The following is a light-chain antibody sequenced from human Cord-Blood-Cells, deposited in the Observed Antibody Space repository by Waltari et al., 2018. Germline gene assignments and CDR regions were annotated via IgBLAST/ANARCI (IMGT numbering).Light chain of an antibody. CDR3: CSYAGSSTWV. CDR1: SSDVGSYNL. Sequence: QSALTQPASVSGSPGQSITISCTGTSSDVGSYNLVSWYQQHPGKAPKLMIYEVSKRPSGVSNRFSGSKSGNKASLTISGLQAEDDADYYCCSYAGSSTWVFGGGTKLTVL. CDR2: EVS. J-gene: IGLJ3*02. V-gene: IGLV2-23*02.